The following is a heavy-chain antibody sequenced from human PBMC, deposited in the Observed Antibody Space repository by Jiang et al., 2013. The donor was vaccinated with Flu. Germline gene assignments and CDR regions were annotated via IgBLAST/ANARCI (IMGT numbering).Heavy chain of an antibody. Sequence: SGAEVKKPGASVKVSCKASGYTFTSYDINWVRQATGQGLEWMGWMNPNSGNTGYAQKFQGRVTMTRNTSISTAYMELSSLRSEDTAVYYCARVARGYCSGGSCPKYDYWAREPWSPSPQ. J-gene: IGHJ4*02. CDR1: GYTFTSYD. V-gene: IGHV1-8*01. CDR2: MNPNSGNT. D-gene: IGHD2-15*01. CDR3: ARVARGYCSGGSCPKYDY.